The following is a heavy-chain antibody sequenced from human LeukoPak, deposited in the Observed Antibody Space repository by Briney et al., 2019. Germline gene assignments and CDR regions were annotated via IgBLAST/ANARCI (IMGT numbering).Heavy chain of an antibody. D-gene: IGHD1-26*01. J-gene: IGHJ4*02. CDR1: GGSFSGYY. Sequence: SETLSLTCAVYGGSFSGYYWSWIRQPPGKGLEWIGEINHSGSTNYNPSLKSRVTISVDTSKNQFSLKLSSVTAADTAVYYCARTRIYSGSYFYWGQGTLVTVS. V-gene: IGHV4-34*01. CDR3: ARTRIYSGSYFY. CDR2: INHSGST.